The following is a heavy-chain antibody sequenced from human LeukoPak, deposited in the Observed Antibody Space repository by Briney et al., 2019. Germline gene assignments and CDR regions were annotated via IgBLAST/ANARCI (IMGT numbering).Heavy chain of an antibody. CDR2: IHYSGRT. V-gene: IGHV4-59*08. J-gene: IGHJ4*02. Sequence: SETLSLTSTVSGGSISNYYWSWIRQPPGKGLEWIGYIHYSGRTKYDPSLESRVTISVDTSKNQFSLKVSSVTAPDTAIYYCARHQDGYGDYFDFWGQGILVTVSS. CDR1: GGSISNYY. CDR3: ARHQDGYGDYFDF. D-gene: IGHD5-18*01.